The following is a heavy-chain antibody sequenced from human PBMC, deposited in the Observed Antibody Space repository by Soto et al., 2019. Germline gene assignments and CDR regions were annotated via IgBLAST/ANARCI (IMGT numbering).Heavy chain of an antibody. D-gene: IGHD1-7*01. CDR1: GFTFTSSA. CDR2: IVVGSGNT. J-gene: IGHJ6*02. V-gene: IGHV1-58*01. CDR3: AADLPGAGTTTYYYGMDI. Sequence: SVKVSCKASGFTFTSSAVQWVRQARGQRLEWIGWIVVGSGNTNYAQKFQERVTITRDMSTSTAYMELSSLRSEDTAVYYCAADLPGAGTTTYYYGMDIWGQGTTVTVSS.